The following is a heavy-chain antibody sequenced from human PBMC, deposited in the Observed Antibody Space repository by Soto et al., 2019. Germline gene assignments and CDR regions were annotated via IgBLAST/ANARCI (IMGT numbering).Heavy chain of an antibody. J-gene: IGHJ4*02. CDR2: ISAYNGNT. CDR1: GYTFTSYG. D-gene: IGHD2-2*01. CDR3: ARSCSSTSCYLGSDSFDY. Sequence: QVQLVQSGAEVKKPGASVKVSCKASGYTFTSYGISWVRQAPGQGLEWMGWISAYNGNTNDAQKLQGRVTMTTDTSTSTAYMELRSLRSDDTAVYYCARSCSSTSCYLGSDSFDYWGQGTLVTVSS. V-gene: IGHV1-18*01.